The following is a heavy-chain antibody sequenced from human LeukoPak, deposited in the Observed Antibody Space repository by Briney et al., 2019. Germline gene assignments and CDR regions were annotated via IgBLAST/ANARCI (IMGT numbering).Heavy chain of an antibody. J-gene: IGHJ5*02. Sequence: ASVEVSCKASGYTFTSYYMHWVRQAPGQGLEWMGIINPSGGSTSYAQKFQGRVTMTRDTSTSTVYMELSSLRSEDTAVYYCAREVLRGGVAVAGTDWFDPWGQGTLVTVSS. CDR3: AREVLRGGVAVAGTDWFDP. CDR1: GYTFTSYY. D-gene: IGHD6-19*01. CDR2: INPSGGST. V-gene: IGHV1-46*01.